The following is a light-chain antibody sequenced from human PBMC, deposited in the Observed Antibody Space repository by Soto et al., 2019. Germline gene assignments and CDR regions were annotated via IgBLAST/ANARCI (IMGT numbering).Light chain of an antibody. Sequence: TQSPATLSLSPGERASLSCRASQSVSSNLAWYQQKPGQTPRLLIYATSTRATGIPARFSGSGSGTEFTLTISSLQSEDFAVYYCQHYNNWPLTFGGGTKVDIK. CDR2: ATS. CDR3: QHYNNWPLT. CDR1: QSVSSN. V-gene: IGKV3-15*01. J-gene: IGKJ4*01.